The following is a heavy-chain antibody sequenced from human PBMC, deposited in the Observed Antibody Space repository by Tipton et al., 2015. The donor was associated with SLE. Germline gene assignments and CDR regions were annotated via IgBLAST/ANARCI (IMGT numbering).Heavy chain of an antibody. CDR2: ISGSGGST. D-gene: IGHD1-26*01. V-gene: IGHV3-23*01. J-gene: IGHJ4*02. Sequence: SLRLSCAASGFTFSSYAMSWVRQAPGKGLEWVSAISGSGGSTYYADSVKGRFTISRDNSKNTLYLQMNSLRAEDTAVYYCAKLDSTGNYFVVGRYFDYWGQGTLVTVSS. CDR1: GFTFSSYA. CDR3: AKLDSTGNYFVVGRYFDY.